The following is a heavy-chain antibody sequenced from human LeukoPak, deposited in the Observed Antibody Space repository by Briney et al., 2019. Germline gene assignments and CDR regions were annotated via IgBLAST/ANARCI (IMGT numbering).Heavy chain of an antibody. CDR1: GYTFTSYG. D-gene: IGHD5-18*01. V-gene: IGHV1-2*02. CDR3: AKRGVRGYSYGINWFDP. Sequence: ASVKVSCKASGYTFTSYGISWVRQAPGQGLEWMGWINPNSGGTNYAQKFQGRVTMTRDTSISTAYMELSRLRSDDTAVYYCAKRGVRGYSYGINWFDPWGQGTLVTVSS. J-gene: IGHJ5*02. CDR2: INPNSGGT.